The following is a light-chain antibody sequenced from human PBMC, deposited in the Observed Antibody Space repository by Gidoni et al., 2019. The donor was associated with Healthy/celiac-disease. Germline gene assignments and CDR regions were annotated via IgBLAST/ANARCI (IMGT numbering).Light chain of an antibody. Sequence: ETKMTQSPSSLSASVGERVTTTCRGSQSIRSYLNWYQQKPGKAPKLLIYAASILQSGVPSRFSGSGSGTDFTLTISRLQPDDFATYYCQQCYSTPLTFGGGTKVEIK. CDR2: AAS. J-gene: IGKJ4*01. CDR3: QQCYSTPLT. CDR1: QSIRSY. V-gene: IGKV1-39*01.